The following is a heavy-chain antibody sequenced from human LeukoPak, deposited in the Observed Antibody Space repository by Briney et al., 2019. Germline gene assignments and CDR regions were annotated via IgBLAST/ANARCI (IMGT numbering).Heavy chain of an antibody. D-gene: IGHD3-16*01. CDR2: ISSSSSYI. CDR1: GFTFSTYW. Sequence: GGSLRLSCAASGFTFSTYWMNWVRQAPGKGLEWVSSISSSSSYIYYADSVKGRFTISRDNAKNSLYLQMNSLRAEDTAVYYCASEFGWYFDYWGQGTLVTVSS. CDR3: ASEFGWYFDY. J-gene: IGHJ4*02. V-gene: IGHV3-21*01.